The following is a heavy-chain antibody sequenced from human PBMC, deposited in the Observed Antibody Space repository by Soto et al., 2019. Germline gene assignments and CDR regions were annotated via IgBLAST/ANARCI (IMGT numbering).Heavy chain of an antibody. J-gene: IGHJ4*02. CDR2: ISSSSTYI. V-gene: IGHV3-21*01. CDR1: GFTFSTYI. CDR3: ERGGYCSSTSCPLLPVDY. D-gene: IGHD2-2*01. Sequence: EVQLVEYGGGLVKPGGSLRLSCAASGFTFSTYIMNWVRQAPGKGLEWVSSISSSSTYIYYADSVKGRFNISRDNAKNSLYLQMNSMRAEDTAVYYCERGGYCSSTSCPLLPVDYWGQGTLVTVSS.